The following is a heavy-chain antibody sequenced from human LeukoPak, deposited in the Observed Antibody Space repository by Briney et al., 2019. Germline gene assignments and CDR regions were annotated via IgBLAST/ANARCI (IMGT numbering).Heavy chain of an antibody. CDR1: GYTFTGYY. Sequence: ASVKVSCKASGYTFTGYYMHWVRQAPGQGLEWMGWINPNSGGTNYAQKFQGRVTMTRDTSISTAYMELSSLSSEDTAVYYCARDRYYYDSSGYYIFDYWGQGTLVTVSS. D-gene: IGHD3-22*01. CDR2: INPNSGGT. J-gene: IGHJ4*02. CDR3: ARDRYYYDSSGYYIFDY. V-gene: IGHV1-2*02.